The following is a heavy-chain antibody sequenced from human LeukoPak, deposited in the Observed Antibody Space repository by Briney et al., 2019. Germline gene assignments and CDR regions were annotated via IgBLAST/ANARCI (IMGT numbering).Heavy chain of an antibody. CDR3: ARLDAYSSGSFDY. CDR2: INPNSGGT. V-gene: IGHV1-2*06. J-gene: IGHJ4*02. CDR1: GYTCTGYY. D-gene: IGHD6-19*01. Sequence: ASVKVSCKASGYTCTGYYMHWVRQAPGQGLEWMGRINPNSGGTNYAQKFQGRVTMTRDTSISTAYMELSRLRSDDTAVYYCARLDAYSSGSFDYWGQGTLVTVSS.